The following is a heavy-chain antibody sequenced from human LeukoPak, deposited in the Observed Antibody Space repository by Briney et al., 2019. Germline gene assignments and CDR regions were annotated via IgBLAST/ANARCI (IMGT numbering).Heavy chain of an antibody. J-gene: IGHJ4*02. V-gene: IGHV4-38-2*02. D-gene: IGHD3-22*01. CDR1: GYSISSGYY. CDR2: IYSSGRT. CDR3: ARDLYYYDSSDYYSYYFDN. Sequence: SETLSLTCTVSGYSISSGYYRGWIRQPPGKGLEWIGRIYSSGRTNYNPSLKSRVTISVDTSKNQFSLNLSSVTAADTAVYYCARDLYYYDSSDYYSYYFDNWGQGTLVTVSS.